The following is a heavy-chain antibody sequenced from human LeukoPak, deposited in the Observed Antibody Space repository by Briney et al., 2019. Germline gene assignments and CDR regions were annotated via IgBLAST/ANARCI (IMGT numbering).Heavy chain of an antibody. D-gene: IGHD3-22*01. CDR2: IYYTGST. Sequence: PSETLSLTCTVSGYSISSGYYWGWIRQPPGKGLEWIGYIYYTGSTYYNPSLKSRLAISLDTSKNQFSLKLSSVTAVDTAVYYCARGGDSSGYEGRFDPWGQGTLVTVSS. CDR3: ARGGDSSGYEGRFDP. CDR1: GYSISSGYY. J-gene: IGHJ5*02. V-gene: IGHV4-38-2*02.